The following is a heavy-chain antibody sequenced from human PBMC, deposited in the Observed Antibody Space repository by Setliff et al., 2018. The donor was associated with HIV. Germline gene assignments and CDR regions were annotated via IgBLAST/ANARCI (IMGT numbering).Heavy chain of an antibody. J-gene: IGHJ4*02. CDR2: ISAYNGNT. D-gene: IGHD6-19*01. Sequence: AASVKVSCKPSGYTFTAYGLSWVRQAPGQGLEWMGWISAYNGNTDYARNLQGRLTMTTDTSTSTAFMELRSLRSDDTAVYYCARDPPSSGWYRADYWGQGTLVTVSS. CDR1: GYTFTAYG. V-gene: IGHV1-18*01. CDR3: ARDPPSSGWYRADY.